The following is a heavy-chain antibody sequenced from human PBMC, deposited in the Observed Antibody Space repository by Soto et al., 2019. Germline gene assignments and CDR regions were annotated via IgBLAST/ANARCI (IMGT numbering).Heavy chain of an antibody. J-gene: IGHJ3*02. CDR2: ISYDGGNK. V-gene: IGHV3-30-3*01. CDR1: GFTFSSYA. D-gene: IGHD3-16*01. CDR3: ARDSVGHYVWESQFKNDAFDI. Sequence: GGSLRLSCAASGFTFSSYAMHWVRQAPGKGLEWVAVISYDGGNKYYADSVKGRFTISRDNSKNTLYLQMNSLRAEDTAVYYCARDSVGHYVWESQFKNDAFDIWGQGTMVTVSS.